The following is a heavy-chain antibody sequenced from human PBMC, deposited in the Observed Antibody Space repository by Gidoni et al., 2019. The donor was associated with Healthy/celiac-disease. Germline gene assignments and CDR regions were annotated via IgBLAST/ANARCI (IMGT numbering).Heavy chain of an antibody. CDR2: ISGGGGST. J-gene: IGHJ2*01. CDR3: AKDPDYDFWSGYYTSYFDL. Sequence: EVQLLESGGGLVQPGGSLRLSCAASGVSFSSYAMSWVRQAPGKGLEWVSAISGGGGSTYYADSVKGRFTISRDNSKNTLYLQVNSLRAEDTAVYYCAKDPDYDFWSGYYTSYFDLWGRGTLVTVSS. CDR1: GVSFSSYA. V-gene: IGHV3-23*01. D-gene: IGHD3-3*01.